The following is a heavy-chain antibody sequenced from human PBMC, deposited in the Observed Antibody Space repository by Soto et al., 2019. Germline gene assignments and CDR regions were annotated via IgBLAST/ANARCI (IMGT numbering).Heavy chain of an antibody. CDR1: GFTFGNYW. CDR3: ARDVSPVSSGYYLDAFDI. D-gene: IGHD6-25*01. J-gene: IGHJ3*02. Sequence: EVQLVESGGGLVQPGGSLRLSCAAPGFTFGNYWMTWVRQAPGKGLEWVANIKGDGSAKSYLDSVRGRFTVSRDNAENSLFLQMNILRAEDTALYYCARDVSPVSSGYYLDAFDIWGQGTMVTVSS. CDR2: IKGDGSAK. V-gene: IGHV3-7*05.